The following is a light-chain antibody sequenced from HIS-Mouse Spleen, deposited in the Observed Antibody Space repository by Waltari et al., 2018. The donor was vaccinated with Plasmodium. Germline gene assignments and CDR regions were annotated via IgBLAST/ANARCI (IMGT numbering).Light chain of an antibody. V-gene: IGKV1-33*01. CDR3: QQYDNLPYT. CDR1: QDISNY. CDR2: DAA. J-gene: IGKJ2*01. Sequence: DIQMTQSPSSLSASVGDRVTITCQASQDISNYLNWYQQKQGKAPKLLSYDAANLEAGVPSRLSGSGSAADFAFTISSLQPEDIATYYCQQYDNLPYTFGQGTKLEIK.